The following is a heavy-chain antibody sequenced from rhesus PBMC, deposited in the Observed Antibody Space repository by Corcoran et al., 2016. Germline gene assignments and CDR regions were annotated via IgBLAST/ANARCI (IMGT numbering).Heavy chain of an antibody. CDR3: ARGLGDY. J-gene: IGHJ4*01. D-gene: IGHD3-3*01. Sequence: QVQLQESGPGLVKPSETLSLTCAVSGGSISSSNWWSWIRQPPGKGLEWIGGIYSNTESTNYNPSRKNRVTISKDTSKNQFSLKLSSVTAADTAVYYCARGLGDYWGQGVLVTVSS. CDR2: IYSNTEST. V-gene: IGHV4S12*01. CDR1: GGSISSSNW.